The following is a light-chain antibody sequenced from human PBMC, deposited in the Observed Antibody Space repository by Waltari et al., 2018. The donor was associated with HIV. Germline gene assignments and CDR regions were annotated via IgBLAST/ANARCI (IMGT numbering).Light chain of an antibody. Sequence: QSVLTQPPSASATTGQRVTISCSGGSSNIGSDYVCWFQQLPGMAPRLLINRDDQRPSGVPDRFSGSKSGTSASLAISGLRPEDEANYYCATWDDSLSGVVFGGGTKVTVL. V-gene: IGLV1-47*01. CDR2: RDD. CDR1: SSNIGSDY. J-gene: IGLJ2*01. CDR3: ATWDDSLSGVV.